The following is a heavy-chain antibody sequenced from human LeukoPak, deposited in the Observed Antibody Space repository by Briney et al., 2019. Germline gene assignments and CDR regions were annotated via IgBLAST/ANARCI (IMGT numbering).Heavy chain of an antibody. J-gene: IGHJ6*02. V-gene: IGHV3-33*01. CDR2: IWYDGSNK. CDR1: GFTFSSYG. D-gene: IGHD6-6*01. CDR3: ARGGYSSSSLYYYYYGMDV. Sequence: GGSLRLSCAASGFTFSSYGMHWVRQAPGKGLEGGAVIWYDGSNKYYADSVKGRFTISRDNSKNTLYLQMNSLRTEDTAVYYCARGGYSSSSLYYYYYGMDVWGQGTTVTVSS.